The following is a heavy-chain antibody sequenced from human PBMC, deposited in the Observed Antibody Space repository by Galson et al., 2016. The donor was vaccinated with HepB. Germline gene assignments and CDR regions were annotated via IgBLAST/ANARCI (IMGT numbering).Heavy chain of an antibody. Sequence: SLRLSCATSGFTFTDYPMTWVRLAPGKGLEWVSTVGTGHFTHYADSVKGRFIVSRDNSENTLYLQMNSLRADDTALYFCAREGYSSGHCGAFDIWGRGTVVAVSS. CDR3: AREGYSSGHCGAFDI. J-gene: IGHJ3*02. D-gene: IGHD6-19*01. CDR1: GFTFTDYP. CDR2: VGTGHFT. V-gene: IGHV3-23*01.